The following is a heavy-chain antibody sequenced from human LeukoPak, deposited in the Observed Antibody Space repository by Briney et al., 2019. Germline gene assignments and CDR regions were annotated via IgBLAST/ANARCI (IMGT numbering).Heavy chain of an antibody. CDR2: VYSGGST. D-gene: IGHD3-3*02. Sequence: GGSLRLSCAASGFTLSTYYMNWFRQAPGKGLEWVSIVYSGGSTYYADSVKGRFTISRDASKNTLSLQMNRLRAEDTAVYFCARVGDHFHWNLDLWGRGTLVTVSS. CDR3: ARVGDHFHWNLDL. V-gene: IGHV3-53*01. J-gene: IGHJ2*01. CDR1: GFTLSTYY.